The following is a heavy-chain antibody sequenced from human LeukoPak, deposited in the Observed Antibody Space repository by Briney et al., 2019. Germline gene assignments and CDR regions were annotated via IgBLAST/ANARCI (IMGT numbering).Heavy chain of an antibody. D-gene: IGHD1-1*01. Sequence: SETLSLTCTVPGGSISSSSYYWGWIRQPPGKGLEWIGSIYYSGNTYYNPSLKSRITISVDTSKNQFSLKLSSVTAADTAVCYCARLGTTGTNWYFDLWGRGTLVTVSS. J-gene: IGHJ2*01. CDR1: GGSISSSSYY. CDR3: ARLGTTGTNWYFDL. V-gene: IGHV4-39*01. CDR2: IYYSGNT.